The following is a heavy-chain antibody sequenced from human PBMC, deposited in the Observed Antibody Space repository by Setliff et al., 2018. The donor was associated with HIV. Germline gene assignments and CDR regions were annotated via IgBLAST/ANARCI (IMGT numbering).Heavy chain of an antibody. D-gene: IGHD3-22*01. Sequence: SETLSLTCTVSGASISSGGFYWNWMRQRPGKGLEWIGHINYSGNTYYNPYLKSRLRISLVTSTHHFSLKLMSMTAADTAVYYCSRVRGDDYSGHIDHWGRGTLVTVSS. CDR1: GASISSGGFY. V-gene: IGHV4-31*03. CDR3: SRVRGDDYSGHIDH. J-gene: IGHJ4*02. CDR2: INYSGNT.